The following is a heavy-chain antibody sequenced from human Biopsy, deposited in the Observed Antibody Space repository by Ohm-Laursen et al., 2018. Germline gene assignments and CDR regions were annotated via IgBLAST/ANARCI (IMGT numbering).Heavy chain of an antibody. D-gene: IGHD5-18*01. CDR1: GYNFNAYY. CDR2: INPNNGGT. J-gene: IGHJ3*01. CDR3: ARLAYSEYRRDPLDA. V-gene: IGHV1-2*02. Sequence: GSSVKVSCKASGYNFNAYYMQWVRQAPGQGLEWMGWINPNNGGTNYAHKFQGRVTMTRDTSISTAYMHLSGLTSDGTAVYYCARLAYSEYRRDPLDAWGQRTMVTVSS.